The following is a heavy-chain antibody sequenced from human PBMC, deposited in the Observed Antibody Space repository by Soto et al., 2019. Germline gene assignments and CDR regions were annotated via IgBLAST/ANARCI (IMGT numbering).Heavy chain of an antibody. Sequence: SVKVSCKASGYTFTYRYLHWVRQAPGQALEWMGWITPFNGNTNYAQKFQDRVTITRDRSMSTAYMELSSLRSEDTAMYYCAVKLGVIDIWFDPWGQGTLVTVSS. J-gene: IGHJ5*02. V-gene: IGHV1-45*02. D-gene: IGHD2-8*01. CDR2: ITPFNGNT. CDR3: AVKLGVIDIWFDP. CDR1: GYTFTYRY.